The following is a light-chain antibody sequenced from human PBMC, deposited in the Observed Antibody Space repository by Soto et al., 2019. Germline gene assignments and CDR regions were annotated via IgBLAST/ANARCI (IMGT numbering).Light chain of an antibody. CDR1: SSDVGGYNY. CDR3: CSYAGSYTLVV. Sequence: QSALTQPRSVSGSPGQSVTISCTGTSSDVGGYNYVSWYQQHPGKAPKLMIYDVSKRPSGVPDRFSGSKSGNTASPTISGLQAEDEADYYCCSYAGSYTLVVFGGGTEVTVL. J-gene: IGLJ2*01. CDR2: DVS. V-gene: IGLV2-11*01.